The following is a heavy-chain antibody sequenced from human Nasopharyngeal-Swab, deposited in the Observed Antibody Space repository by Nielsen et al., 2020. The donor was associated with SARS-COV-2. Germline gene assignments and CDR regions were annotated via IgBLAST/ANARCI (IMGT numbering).Heavy chain of an antibody. D-gene: IGHD2-2*01. V-gene: IGHV1-46*01. CDR3: ARGHSRIIVVVPWRKGYFDY. CDR1: GYTFTSYY. CDR2: INPRGGST. Sequence: ASVKVSCKASGYTFTSYYIHWVRQAPGQGLEWMGIINPRGGSTSYAQKFQGRVTMTRDTSTSTVYMELSSLRSEDTAVYYCARGHSRIIVVVPWRKGYFDYWGQGTLVTVSS. J-gene: IGHJ4*02.